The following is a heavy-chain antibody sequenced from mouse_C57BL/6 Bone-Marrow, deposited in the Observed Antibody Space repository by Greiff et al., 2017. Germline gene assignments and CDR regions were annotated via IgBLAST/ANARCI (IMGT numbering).Heavy chain of an antibody. V-gene: IGHV1-84*01. CDR3: ARQITTVVGGYFDY. D-gene: IGHD1-1*01. Sequence: LMESGPELVKPGASVKISCKASGYTFTDYYINWVKQRPGQGLEWIGWIYPGSGNTKYHEKFKGKATLTVDTSSSTAYMQLSSLTSEDSAVYFCARQITTVVGGYFDYWGQGTTLTVSS. CDR1: GYTFTDYY. J-gene: IGHJ2*01. CDR2: IYPGSGNT.